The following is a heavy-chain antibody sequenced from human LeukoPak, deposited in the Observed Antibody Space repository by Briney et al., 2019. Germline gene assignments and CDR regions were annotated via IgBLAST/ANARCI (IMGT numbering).Heavy chain of an antibody. V-gene: IGHV4-39*01. CDR3: ARGRKSSGWHY. CDR1: GGSISSSSYY. J-gene: IGHJ4*02. D-gene: IGHD6-19*01. CDR2: IYYSGST. Sequence: SETLSLTCTVSGGSISSSSYYWGWIRQPPGKGLEWIGSIYYSGSTHYNPSLKSRVTISVDTSKNQFSLKLSSVTAADTAVYYCARGRKSSGWHYWGQGTLVTVSS.